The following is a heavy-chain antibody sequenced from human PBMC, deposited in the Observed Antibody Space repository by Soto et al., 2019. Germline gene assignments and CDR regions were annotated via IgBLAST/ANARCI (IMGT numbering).Heavy chain of an antibody. J-gene: IGHJ4*02. CDR1: GYNFNNYY. Sequence: ASVKVSCNASGYNFNNYYIHRVRQTPGQGPEWIGVINPSRGLTTYSQRFQGRVSMTRDTSTTTVYMELSSLRSEDTAIYYCARDGVPIAGRSGYFDYWGPGTEVTVSS. V-gene: IGHV1-46*02. D-gene: IGHD6-19*01. CDR2: INPSRGLT. CDR3: ARDGVPIAGRSGYFDY.